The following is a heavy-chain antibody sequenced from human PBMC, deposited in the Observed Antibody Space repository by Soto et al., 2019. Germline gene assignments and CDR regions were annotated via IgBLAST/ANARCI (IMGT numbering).Heavy chain of an antibody. CDR3: AKDVGGKLRFLEWLPNYNYGMDV. CDR2: ISYDGSNK. Sequence: QVQLVESGGGVVQPGRSLRLSCAASGFTFSSYGMHWVRQAPGKGLEWVAVISYDGSNKYYADSVKGRFTISRDNSKNTLXRXMXXLRAEDTAVYYCAKDVGGKLRFLEWLPNYNYGMDVWGQGTTVTVSS. CDR1: GFTFSSYG. J-gene: IGHJ6*02. V-gene: IGHV3-30*18. D-gene: IGHD3-3*01.